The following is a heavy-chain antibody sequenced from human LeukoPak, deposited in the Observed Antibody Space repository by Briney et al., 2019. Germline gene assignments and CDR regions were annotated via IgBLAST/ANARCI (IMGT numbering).Heavy chain of an antibody. J-gene: IGHJ4*02. D-gene: IGHD7-27*01. CDR2: IFHTGST. CDR1: GDSISSGNY. CDR3: ARDLGDY. V-gene: IGHV4-38-2*02. Sequence: SETLSLTCTVSGDSISSGNYWGWIRQPPGKGLEWIGSIFHTGSTYFNLSLKSRVTISVDTSKNQFSLRLSSVTAADTAVYYCARDLGDYWGQGTLVTVSS.